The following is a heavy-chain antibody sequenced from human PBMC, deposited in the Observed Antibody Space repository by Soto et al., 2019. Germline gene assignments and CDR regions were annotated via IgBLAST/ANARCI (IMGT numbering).Heavy chain of an antibody. CDR2: IYWDDYK. V-gene: IGHV2-5*02. CDR3: VHKGGGDRILDY. D-gene: IGHD3-16*01. J-gene: IGHJ4*02. CDR1: GFSLSTSGVG. Sequence: QITLKESGPALVKPTQTLTLTCTFSGFSLSTSGVGVGWIRQPPGEALEWLALIYWDDYKHFSPSLGSRLTIPQDTSKNQLVLTMTNMGPVDTATYYCVHKGGGDRILDYWGQGTLVTVSS.